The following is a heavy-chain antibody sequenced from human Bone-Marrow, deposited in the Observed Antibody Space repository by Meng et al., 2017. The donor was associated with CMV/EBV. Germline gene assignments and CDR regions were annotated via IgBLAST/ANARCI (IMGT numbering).Heavy chain of an antibody. D-gene: IGHD6-6*01. CDR2: INPNSGGT. V-gene: IGHV1-2*02. CDR3: AREGQLVLGYYGMDV. CDR1: GYTFTAHY. J-gene: IGHJ6*02. Sequence: ASVKVSCKASGYTFTAHYFHWVRQAPGQGLEWMGWINPNSGGTNYAQKFQGRVTMTRDTSISTAYMELSRLRSDDTAVYYCAREGQLVLGYYGMDVWGQGTTVTVSS.